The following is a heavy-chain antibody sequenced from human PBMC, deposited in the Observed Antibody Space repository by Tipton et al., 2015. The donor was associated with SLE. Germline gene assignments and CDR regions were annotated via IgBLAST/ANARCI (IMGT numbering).Heavy chain of an antibody. V-gene: IGHV3-11*04. J-gene: IGHJ3*02. CDR2: ITTSGHTI. D-gene: IGHD5/OR15-5a*01. CDR3: ARELSVLDGFDM. CDR1: GFTFSDSY. Sequence: GSLRLSCVGSGFTFSDSYMCWIRQAPGKGLEWISYITTSGHTIYYADSVKGRFTISRDNSKNTRYLQMNSLRAEDTAVYYCARELSVLDGFDMWGQGTRVTVSS.